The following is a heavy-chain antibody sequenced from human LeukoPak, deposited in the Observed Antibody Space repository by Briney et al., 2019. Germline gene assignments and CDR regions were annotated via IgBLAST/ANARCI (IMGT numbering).Heavy chain of an antibody. Sequence: ASVKVSCKASGYTFTSYDINWVRQATGRGLEWMGWMNPNSGNTGYAQKFQGRVTMTRNTSISTAYMELSSLRSEDTAVYYCARRRGYSSGYSRWFDPWGQGTLVTVSS. J-gene: IGHJ5*02. V-gene: IGHV1-8*01. CDR1: GYTFTSYD. D-gene: IGHD3-22*01. CDR3: ARRRGYSSGYSRWFDP. CDR2: MNPNSGNT.